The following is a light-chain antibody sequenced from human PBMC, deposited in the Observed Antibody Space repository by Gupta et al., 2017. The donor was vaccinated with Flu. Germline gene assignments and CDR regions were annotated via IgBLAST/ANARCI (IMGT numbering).Light chain of an antibody. V-gene: IGLV7-43*01. CDR1: TGAVTSAYW. CDR2: STT. CDR3: QLRYGGAWV. Sequence: TVTLTCASSTGAVTSAYWPNWFQQKPGLAPRVLIYSTTTKHAWPPDRFTGGLLGGKAALTLSGVQPEDEAEYYWQLRYGGAWVFGGGTRLTVL. J-gene: IGLJ3*02.